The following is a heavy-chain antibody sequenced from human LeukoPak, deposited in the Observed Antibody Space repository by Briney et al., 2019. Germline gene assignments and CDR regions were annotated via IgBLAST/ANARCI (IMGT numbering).Heavy chain of an antibody. V-gene: IGHV4-61*02. CDR2: IYTSGST. CDR1: GGSISSGSYY. D-gene: IGHD3-9*01. J-gene: IGHJ6*03. Sequence: SETLSLTCTVSGGSISSGSYYWSWLRQPAGKGLEWIGRIYTSGSTNYNPSLKSRVTISVDTSKNQFSLKLSSVTAADTAVYYCARWRDYDTGYMDVWGKGTTVTISS. CDR3: ARWRDYDTGYMDV.